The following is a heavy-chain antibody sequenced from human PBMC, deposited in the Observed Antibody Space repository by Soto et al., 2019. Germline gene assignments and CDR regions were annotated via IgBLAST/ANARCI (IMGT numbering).Heavy chain of an antibody. CDR2: MNPNSGNT. CDR1: GYTFTSYD. J-gene: IGHJ5*02. V-gene: IGHV1-8*01. Sequence: QVQLVQSGAEVKKPGASVKVSCKASGYTFTSYDINWVRQATGQGLEYLGWMNPNSGNTAYVQKFQGRVTMTWDTSTSTAYMELSSLRSEATAVYFCARGIKYGAYSRWFDPWGQGTLVTVSS. CDR3: ARGIKYGAYSRWFDP. D-gene: IGHD4-17*01.